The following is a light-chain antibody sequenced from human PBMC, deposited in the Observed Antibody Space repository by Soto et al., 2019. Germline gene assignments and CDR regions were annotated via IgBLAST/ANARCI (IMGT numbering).Light chain of an antibody. CDR3: QQYNKWPRT. Sequence: EIVMTQSPATLSVSPGERATLSCRASQSVGSNLAWYQQKPGQAPRLLIYGASTRATGIPARFSGSGSGTEFSLTNSSLQSEDFAVYYCQQYNKWPRTFGQGTKVEIK. CDR1: QSVGSN. CDR2: GAS. V-gene: IGKV3-15*01. J-gene: IGKJ1*01.